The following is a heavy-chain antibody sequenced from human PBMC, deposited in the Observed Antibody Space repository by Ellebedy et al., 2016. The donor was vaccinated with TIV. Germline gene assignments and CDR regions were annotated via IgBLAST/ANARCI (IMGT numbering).Heavy chain of an antibody. CDR2: IKQDGSEK. J-gene: IGHJ4*02. V-gene: IGHV3-7*01. CDR3: ARDGGSGSYWEGFDY. CDR1: GFTFSNYW. D-gene: IGHD3-10*01. Sequence: GESLKISCAASGFTFSNYWMNWVRQAPGKGLEWVANIKQDGSEKYYVDSVKGRFTISRDNARNSLYLQMSSLRVEDTAVYYCARDGGSGSYWEGFDYWGQGTLVTVSS.